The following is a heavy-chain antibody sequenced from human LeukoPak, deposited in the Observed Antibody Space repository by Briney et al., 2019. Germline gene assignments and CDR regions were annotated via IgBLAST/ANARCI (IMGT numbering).Heavy chain of an antibody. V-gene: IGHV4-34*01. Sequence: SETLSLTCAVYIDSFSNYHWNWIRQTPAKGMEWIGEVNESGGTNISPSLRSRVILSVDTSKNQFSLKLTSVTAADTAVYYCANEVIRDHFYYYMDVWGKGTTVTISS. CDR3: ANEVIRDHFYYYMDV. CDR2: VNESGGT. J-gene: IGHJ6*03. CDR1: IDSFSNYH. D-gene: IGHD3-10*01.